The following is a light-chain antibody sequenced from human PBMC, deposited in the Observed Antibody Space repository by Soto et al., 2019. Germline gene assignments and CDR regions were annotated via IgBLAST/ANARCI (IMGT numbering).Light chain of an antibody. CDR3: CSYAGSYTFVV. CDR1: SNDIGGYNY. CDR2: DVS. Sequence: QPVLTQPRSVSGSPGQAVTSSCTGTSNDIGGYNYVSWYQQHPDKAPKLMIFDVSQRPSGVPDRFSGSKSGNTASLTISGLQAEDEADYYCCSYAGSYTFVVFGGGTKLTVL. V-gene: IGLV2-11*01. J-gene: IGLJ2*01.